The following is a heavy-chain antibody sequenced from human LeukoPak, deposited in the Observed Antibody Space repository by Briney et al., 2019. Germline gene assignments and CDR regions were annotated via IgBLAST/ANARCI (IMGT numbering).Heavy chain of an antibody. V-gene: IGHV1-18*01. CDR1: GYTFTSYG. D-gene: IGHD3-10*01. Sequence: ASVKVSCKASGYTFTSYGISWVRQAPGQGLEWMGWISAYNGNTNYAQKLQGRVTMTSDTSTSTAYMELRSLRSDDTAVYYCAGMWFGELSGIWGQGTMVTVSS. CDR2: ISAYNGNT. CDR3: AGMWFGELSGI. J-gene: IGHJ3*02.